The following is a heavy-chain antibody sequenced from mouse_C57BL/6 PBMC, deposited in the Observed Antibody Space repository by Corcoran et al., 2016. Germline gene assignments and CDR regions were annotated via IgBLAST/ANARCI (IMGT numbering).Heavy chain of an antibody. Sequence: QIQLVQSGPELKKPGETVKISCKASGYTFTTYGMSWVKQAPGKGLKWMGWINTYSGVPTYADDFKGRFAFSLETSASTAYLQINNLKNEDTATYFCARAIYYDYDWFAYWGQGTLVTVSA. V-gene: IGHV9-3*01. J-gene: IGHJ3*01. D-gene: IGHD2-4*01. CDR3: ARAIYYDYDWFAY. CDR2: INTYSGVP. CDR1: GYTFTTYG.